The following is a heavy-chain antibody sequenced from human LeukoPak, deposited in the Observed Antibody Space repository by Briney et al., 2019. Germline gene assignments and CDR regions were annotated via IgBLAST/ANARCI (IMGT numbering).Heavy chain of an antibody. J-gene: IGHJ4*02. V-gene: IGHV3-7*01. CDR3: TAGALGY. CDR2: VKPDGSDK. CDR1: GFSFTSNW. Sequence: PGGSLRLSCAASGFSFTSNWMNWVRQAPGKGLEWVANVKPDGSDKYYVDSVKGRFTISRDNAKNSLYLQMNSLRAEDTAVYYCTAGALGYWGRGTLINVSS. D-gene: IGHD3-16*01.